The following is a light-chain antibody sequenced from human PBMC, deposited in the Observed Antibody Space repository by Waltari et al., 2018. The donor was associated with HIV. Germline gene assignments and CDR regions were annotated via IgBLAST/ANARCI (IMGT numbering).Light chain of an antibody. CDR2: EVS. CDR3: CSYAGSSTLV. CDR1: SSDVGRSTL. J-gene: IGLJ2*01. Sequence: QSALPPPSSVSGSPGHSITISCTGTSSDVGRSTLASWYQPHPGQAPKLMIYEVSKRPSGVSNRFSGSKSGNTASLTISGRQAEDEADYYCCSYAGSSTLVFGGGTKLTVL. V-gene: IGLV2-23*02.